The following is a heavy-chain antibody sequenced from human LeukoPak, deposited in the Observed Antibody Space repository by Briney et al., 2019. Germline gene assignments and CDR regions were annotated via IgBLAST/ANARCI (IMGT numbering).Heavy chain of an antibody. CDR3: ARCRDYDFWSGSAVDY. CDR1: GFTFSSYI. V-gene: IGHV3-30-3*01. CDR2: ISKDGSNK. J-gene: IGHJ4*02. Sequence: GGSLRLSCAASGFTFSSYIMYWVRQAPGKGLEWVALISKDGSNKYYADSVKGRFTISRDNSKNALYLQMNSLRAEDTAVYYCARCRDYDFWSGSAVDYWGQGTLVTVSS. D-gene: IGHD3-3*01.